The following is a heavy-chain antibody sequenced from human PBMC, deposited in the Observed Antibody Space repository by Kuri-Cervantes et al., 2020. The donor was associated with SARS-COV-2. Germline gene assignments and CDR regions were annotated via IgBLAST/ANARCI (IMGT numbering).Heavy chain of an antibody. CDR1: GFTFSSYS. J-gene: IGHJ5*02. CDR3: AKDHGSDWTFPGS. V-gene: IGHV3-30*02. Sequence: GGSLRLSCAASGFTFSSYSMNWVRQRPGKGLEWVAFIRNDGTARQYVDSVKGRFTISRDNYKSTVHLQVNSLRVEDTAVYYCAKDHGSDWTFPGSWGQGTQVTVSS. CDR2: IRNDGTAR. D-gene: IGHD6-19*01.